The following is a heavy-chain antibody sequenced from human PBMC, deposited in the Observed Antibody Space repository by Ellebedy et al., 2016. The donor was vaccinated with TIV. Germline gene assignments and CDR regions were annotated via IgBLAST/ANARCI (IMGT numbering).Heavy chain of an antibody. CDR3: AIAGYSSGWTISYYYYGMDV. CDR1: GGTFSRYA. CDR2: ITPIFGTA. D-gene: IGHD6-19*01. V-gene: IGHV1-69*13. J-gene: IGHJ6*02. Sequence: ASVKVSCKASGGTFSRYAFSWVRQAPGQGLEWMGGITPIFGTADYAQKFQGRVTITADESTSTAYMGLSSLRSEDTAVYYCAIAGYSSGWTISYYYYGMDVWGQGTTVTVSS.